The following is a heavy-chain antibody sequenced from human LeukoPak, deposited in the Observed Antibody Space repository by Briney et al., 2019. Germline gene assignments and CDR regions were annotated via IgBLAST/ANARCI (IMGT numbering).Heavy chain of an antibody. CDR1: GFTFSSYA. CDR3: ARGPIVGATRSYFQH. J-gene: IGHJ1*01. V-gene: IGHV3-64*01. Sequence: GGSLRLSCAPSGFTFSSYAMHWVRQALGKGLEYVSAISSNGGSTYYANSVKGRFTISRDNSKNTLYLQMGSLRAEDMAVYYCARGPIVGATRSYFQHWGQGTLVTVSS. D-gene: IGHD1-26*01. CDR2: ISSNGGST.